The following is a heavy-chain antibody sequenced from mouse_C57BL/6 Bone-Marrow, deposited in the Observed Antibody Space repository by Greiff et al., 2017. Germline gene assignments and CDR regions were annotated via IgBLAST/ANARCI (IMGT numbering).Heavy chain of an antibody. Sequence: EVKVVESGEGLVKPGGSLKLSCAASGFTFSSYAMSWVRQTPEKRLEWVAYISSGGDYIYYADTVKGRFTISRDNARNTLYLQMSSLKSEDTAMYYWTRGGDYDQGLDYWGQGTTLTVSS. CDR1: GFTFSSYA. D-gene: IGHD1-1*01. CDR3: TRGGDYDQGLDY. J-gene: IGHJ2*01. CDR2: ISSGGDYI. V-gene: IGHV5-9-1*02.